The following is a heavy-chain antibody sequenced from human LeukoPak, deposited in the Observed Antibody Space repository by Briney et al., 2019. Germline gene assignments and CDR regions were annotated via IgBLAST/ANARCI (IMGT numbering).Heavy chain of an antibody. V-gene: IGHV3-30*18. D-gene: IGHD1-26*01. J-gene: IGHJ4*02. Sequence: WVAVISYDGSNKYYADSVKGRFTISRDNSKNTLYLQMNSLRAEDTAVYYCAKGSSYYPFDYWGQGTLVTVSS. CDR2: ISYDGSNK. CDR3: AKGSSYYPFDY.